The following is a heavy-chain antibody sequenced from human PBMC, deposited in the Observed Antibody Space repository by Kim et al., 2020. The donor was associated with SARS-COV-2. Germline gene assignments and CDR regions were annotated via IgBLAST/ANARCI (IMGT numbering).Heavy chain of an antibody. CDR3: ARLPYSFAFEY. CDR1: GFSFSTYW. Sequence: LSLTCAASGFSFSTYWMSWVRQAPGKGLEWVASIKQAGSEKYYVDSVKGRFTISRDDAKNSLFLQMSSLRAEDTAVYYCARLPYSFAFEYWGQGTPVTVSS. J-gene: IGHJ4*02. D-gene: IGHD5-12*01. V-gene: IGHV3-7*01. CDR2: IKQAGSEK.